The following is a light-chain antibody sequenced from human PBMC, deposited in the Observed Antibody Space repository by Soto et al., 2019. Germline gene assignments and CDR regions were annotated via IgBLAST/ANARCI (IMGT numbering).Light chain of an antibody. CDR1: NIGSKS. V-gene: IGLV3-21*02. CDR3: QVWDSSSDHVV. Sequence: SYELTHPRSVSVAPGQTARITCERNNIGSKSVHWYQQKPGQVPVLVVYGDSDRPSGNPERFSGSNSENTATLTITRVEAGDEADYYCQVWDSSSDHVVFGGGTKVTVL. J-gene: IGLJ2*01. CDR2: GDS.